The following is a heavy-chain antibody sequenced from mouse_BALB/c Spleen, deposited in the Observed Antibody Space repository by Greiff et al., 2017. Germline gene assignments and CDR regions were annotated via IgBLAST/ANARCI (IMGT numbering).Heavy chain of an antibody. CDR3: ARSGGNYGRGAMDY. V-gene: IGHV5-17*02. CDR2: ISSGSSTI. CDR1: GFTFSSFG. Sequence: DVQLVESGGGLVQPGGSRKLSCAASGFTFSSFGMHWVRQAPEKGLEWVAYISSGSSTIYYADTVKGRFTISRDNPKNTLFLQMTSLRSEDTAMYYCARSGGNYGRGAMDYWGQGTSVTVSS. D-gene: IGHD2-1*01. J-gene: IGHJ4*01.